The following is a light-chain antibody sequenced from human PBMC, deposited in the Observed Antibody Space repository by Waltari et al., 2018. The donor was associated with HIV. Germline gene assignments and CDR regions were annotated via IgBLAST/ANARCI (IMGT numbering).Light chain of an antibody. CDR1: SSNIGSNT. V-gene: IGLV1-44*01. Sequence: QSVLTQPPSASGTPGQRVTISCSGSSSNIGSNTVNWSQQLPGTAPNLLIYSNNQRPSGVPDRFSGSKSGTSASLAISGLQSEDEADYYCAAWDDSLNGFYVFGTGTKVTVL. CDR3: AAWDDSLNGFYV. J-gene: IGLJ1*01. CDR2: SNN.